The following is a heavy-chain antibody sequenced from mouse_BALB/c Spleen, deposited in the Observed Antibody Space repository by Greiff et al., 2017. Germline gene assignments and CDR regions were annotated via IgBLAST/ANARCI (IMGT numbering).Heavy chain of an antibody. D-gene: IGHD1-1*01. J-gene: IGHJ4*01. CDR2: ISYDGSN. CDR1: GYSITSGYY. CDR3: ARDYGYAMDY. V-gene: IGHV3-6*02. Sequence: EVQRVESGPGLVKPSQSLSLTCSVTGYSITSGYYWNWLRQFPGNKLEWMGYISYDGSNNYNPSLKNRISITRDTSKNQFFLKLNSVTTEDTATYYCARDYGYAMDYWGQGTSVTVSS.